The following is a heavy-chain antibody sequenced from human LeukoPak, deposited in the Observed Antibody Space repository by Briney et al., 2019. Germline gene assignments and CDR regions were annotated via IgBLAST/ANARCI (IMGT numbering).Heavy chain of an antibody. CDR3: ARGFEYQLPDAFDI. CDR1: GFTFSDYY. CDR2: ISSSGSTI. Sequence: GGSLRLSCAASGFTFSDYYMSWIRQAPGKGLEWVSYISSSGSTIYYADSVKGRFTISRDNAKNPLYLQMNSLRAEDTAVYYCARGFEYQLPDAFDIWGQGTMVTVSS. J-gene: IGHJ3*02. D-gene: IGHD2-2*01. V-gene: IGHV3-11*01.